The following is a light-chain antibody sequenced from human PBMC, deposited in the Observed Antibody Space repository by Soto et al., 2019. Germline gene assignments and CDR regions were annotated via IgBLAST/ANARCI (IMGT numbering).Light chain of an antibody. Sequence: DIHMTQSPSSLSASVGDRVTITCRASQSISSYLNWYQQKPGKAPKLLIYAASTLQSGVPSRFSGSGSGTDFTLTISSLQPEDFATYYCQQLNSYPHTFGQGTKVDIK. V-gene: IGKV1-39*01. CDR3: QQLNSYPHT. J-gene: IGKJ1*01. CDR2: AAS. CDR1: QSISSY.